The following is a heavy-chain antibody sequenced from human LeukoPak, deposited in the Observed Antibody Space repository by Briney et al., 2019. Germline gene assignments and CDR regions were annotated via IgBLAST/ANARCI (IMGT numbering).Heavy chain of an antibody. CDR3: AKESVAGTHY. D-gene: IGHD6-19*01. CDR2: IGANGDFT. V-gene: IGHV3-23*01. CDR1: GFTFISFA. Sequence: GGSLRLSCAASGFTFISFAMTWVRQAPEKGLEWVSTIGANGDFTYYADSVKGRFTISRDNSKNTLFLQMNSLRAEDTAVYYCAKESVAGTHYWGQGTLVTVSS. J-gene: IGHJ4*02.